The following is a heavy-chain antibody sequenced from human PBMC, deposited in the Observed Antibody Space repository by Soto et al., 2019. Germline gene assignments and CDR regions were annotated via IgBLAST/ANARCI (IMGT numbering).Heavy chain of an antibody. J-gene: IGHJ6*02. CDR1: GYTLTELS. CDR2: FDPEDGET. CDR3: ATVGYCSGGSCSSYYYYGMDV. Sequence: ASVKVSCKVSGYTLTELSMHWVRQAPGKGLEWMGGFDPEDGETIYAQKFQGRVTMTEDTSTDTAYMELSSLRSEDTAVYYCATVGYCSGGSCSSYYYYGMDVWGQGTTVTVSS. D-gene: IGHD2-15*01. V-gene: IGHV1-24*01.